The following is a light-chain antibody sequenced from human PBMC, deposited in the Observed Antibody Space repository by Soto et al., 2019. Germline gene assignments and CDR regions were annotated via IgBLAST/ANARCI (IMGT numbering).Light chain of an antibody. CDR2: GKN. CDR1: SSNIGAGHD. Sequence: QSVLPQPPSVSGAPGQRVTISCTGSSSNIGAGHDVHWYQQLPGTAPKLLIYGKNNRPSGVPDRFSVSKSGTSASLAITGLQAEDEADYYCQSYDNSLSGSYVFGTGTKVTVL. J-gene: IGLJ1*01. V-gene: IGLV1-40*01. CDR3: QSYDNSLSGSYV.